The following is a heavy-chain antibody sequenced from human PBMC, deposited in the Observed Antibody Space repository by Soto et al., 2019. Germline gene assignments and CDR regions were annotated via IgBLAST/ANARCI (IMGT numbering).Heavy chain of an antibody. V-gene: IGHV3-7*01. CDR1: GFTFRTYW. CDR3: ARASLDIYGDYVSGHYPCHYMDV. D-gene: IGHD4-17*01. CDR2: IMQDGTEK. J-gene: IGHJ6*03. Sequence: GGSLRLSCAASGFTFRTYWMSWVRQAPGKGLEWVANIMQDGTEKYYVDSVEGRFTVSRDNAQNSLFLQMNSLRAEDTAVYYCARASLDIYGDYVSGHYPCHYMDVWGKGTTVTVSS.